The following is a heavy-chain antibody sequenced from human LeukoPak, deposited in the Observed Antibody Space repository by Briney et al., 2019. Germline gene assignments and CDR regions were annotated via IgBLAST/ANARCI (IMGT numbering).Heavy chain of an antibody. D-gene: IGHD7-27*01. V-gene: IGHV4-59*11. CDR2: DSNNGNI. Sequence: PSETLSLTCTVSGSSISSHSWGWIRHPPGKGLEWIGYDSNNGNINYNPALKSRVTISVDTSKRQISLNLGSVTAVDTAVYYCARDNWGSLDYWGQGTLVTVSS. CDR1: GSSISSHS. J-gene: IGHJ4*02. CDR3: ARDNWGSLDY.